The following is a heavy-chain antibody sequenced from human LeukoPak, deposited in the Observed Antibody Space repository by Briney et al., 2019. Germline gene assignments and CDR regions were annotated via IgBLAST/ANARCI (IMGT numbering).Heavy chain of an antibody. V-gene: IGHV3-21*01. CDR3: AELGITMIGGV. Sequence: PGGSLRLSCAASGFTFSSYNMNWVRQAPGKGLEWVSSISGSSSYIYYADSVKGRFTISRDNAKNSVYLQMNSLRVDDTAVYYCAELGITMIGGVWGKGTTVTISS. D-gene: IGHD3-10*02. J-gene: IGHJ6*04. CDR2: ISGSSSYI. CDR1: GFTFSSYN.